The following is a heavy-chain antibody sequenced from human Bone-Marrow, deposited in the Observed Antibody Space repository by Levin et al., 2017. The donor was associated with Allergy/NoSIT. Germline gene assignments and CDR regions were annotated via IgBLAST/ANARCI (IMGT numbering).Heavy chain of an antibody. Sequence: SCAISGDSVFSTSVAWNWVRLSPSRGLEWLGRTYYRSKWFNDYAVSVKSRITINLDTSENQLSLQLSSVTPEDTAVYYCARGINSAFDIWGQGTMVTVSS. CDR2: TYYRSKWFN. CDR3: ARGINSAFDI. CDR1: GDSVFSTSVA. V-gene: IGHV6-1*01. J-gene: IGHJ3*02. D-gene: IGHD2/OR15-2a*01.